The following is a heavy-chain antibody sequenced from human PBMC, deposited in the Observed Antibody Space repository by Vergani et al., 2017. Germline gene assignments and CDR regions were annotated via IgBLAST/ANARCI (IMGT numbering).Heavy chain of an antibody. CDR3: ARDRRPYSSGWGFDY. D-gene: IGHD6-19*01. J-gene: IGHJ4*02. V-gene: IGHV3-23*01. CDR1: GFTFNIYA. CDR2: ITYNGGRT. Sequence: EVRLLESGGGLVQPGGSLRLSCAASGFTFNIYAMSWVRQAPGKGLEWVSTITYNGGRTYYADSVTGRFTISRDNAKNSLYLQMNSLRAEDTAVYYCARDRRPYSSGWGFDYWGQGTLVTVSS.